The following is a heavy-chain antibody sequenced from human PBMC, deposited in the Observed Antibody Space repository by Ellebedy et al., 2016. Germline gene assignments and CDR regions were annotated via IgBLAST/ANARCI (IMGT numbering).Heavy chain of an antibody. CDR1: GFTFSSYG. CDR2: ISYDGSNK. Sequence: GGSLRLXXAASGFTFSSYGMHWVRQAPGKGLEWVAVISYDGSNKYYADSVKGRFTISRDNSKNTLYLQMNSLRAEDTAVYYCAKDRTAEGAGYSSSWGQGTLVTVSS. V-gene: IGHV3-30*18. D-gene: IGHD6-13*01. J-gene: IGHJ1*01. CDR3: AKDRTAEGAGYSSS.